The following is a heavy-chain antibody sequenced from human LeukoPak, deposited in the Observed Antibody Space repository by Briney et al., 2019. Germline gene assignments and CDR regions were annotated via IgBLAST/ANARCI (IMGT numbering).Heavy chain of an antibody. CDR3: ATSDYSGSYFFDY. CDR2: IYSSGNT. V-gene: IGHV4-39*01. D-gene: IGHD1-26*01. J-gene: IGHJ4*02. CDR1: GDSISSSSYY. Sequence: PSETLSLTCTVSGDSISSSSYYWGWIRQPPGKGLEWIGSIYSSGNTYYNPFLKSRVTISVDRAKNQFSLKLSSVTAADTSVFYCATSDYSGSYFFDYWGQGALVTVSS.